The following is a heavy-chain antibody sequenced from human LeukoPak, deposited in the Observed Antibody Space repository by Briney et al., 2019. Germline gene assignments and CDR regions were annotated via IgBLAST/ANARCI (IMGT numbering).Heavy chain of an antibody. J-gene: IGHJ4*02. V-gene: IGHV1-3*01. CDR1: GYTLTNYA. Sequence: ASVKVSCKASGYTLTNYAIHWVRQASGQRLEWMGWFNSDTGNTEYSQKFQGRVTISRDTSANTAYMELNRLRPEDTAVFYCVRGGPNKSGWTLDYWGQGTLVTVSS. CDR2: FNSDTGNT. CDR3: VRGGPNKSGWTLDY. D-gene: IGHD6-19*01.